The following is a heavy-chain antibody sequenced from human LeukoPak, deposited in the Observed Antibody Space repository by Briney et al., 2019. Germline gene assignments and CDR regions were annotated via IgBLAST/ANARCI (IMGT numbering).Heavy chain of an antibody. J-gene: IGHJ4*02. V-gene: IGHV4-59*01. Sequence: SETLSLTCTVSGASISSYYWSWIRQPPGKGLEWIGYTFRSVTTKYHPSLQSRVSISLDTSKNQLSLDMTSVTVADTAVYYCTTYSDITGSFDHWGQGTLVTVSS. CDR3: TTYSDITGSFDH. CDR2: TFRSVTT. CDR1: GASISSYY. D-gene: IGHD3-22*01.